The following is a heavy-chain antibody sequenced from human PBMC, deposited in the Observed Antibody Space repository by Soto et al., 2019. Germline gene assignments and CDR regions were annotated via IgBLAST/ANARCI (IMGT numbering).Heavy chain of an antibody. D-gene: IGHD2-15*01. Sequence: SVKVSCKASGGTFSSYAISWVRQAPGQGLEWMGGIIPIFGTANYAQKFQGRVTITADESTSTAYMELSSLRSEDTAVYYCARPRYCSGGSCYSIDYYYGMDVWGQGTTVTVSS. V-gene: IGHV1-69*13. CDR3: ARPRYCSGGSCYSIDYYYGMDV. CDR1: GGTFSSYA. CDR2: IIPIFGTA. J-gene: IGHJ6*02.